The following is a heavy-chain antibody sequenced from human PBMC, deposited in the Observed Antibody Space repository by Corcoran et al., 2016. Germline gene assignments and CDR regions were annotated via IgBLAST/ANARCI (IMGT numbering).Heavy chain of an antibody. D-gene: IGHD2-2*01. CDR1: GGSISSYY. V-gene: IGHV4-59*01. CDR3: ARVIVVVPAAYYFDY. J-gene: IGHJ4*02. CDR2: IYYSGST. Sequence: QVQLQESGPGLVKPSETLSLTCTVSGGSISSYYWSWIRQPPGKGLEWIGYIYYSGSTNYNPSLKSRVTISVDTSKNQFSLKLSSVTAADTAVYYCARVIVVVPAAYYFDYWGQGTLVTVSS.